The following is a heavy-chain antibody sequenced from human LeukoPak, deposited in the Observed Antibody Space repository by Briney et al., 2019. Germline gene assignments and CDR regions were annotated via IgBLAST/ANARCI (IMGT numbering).Heavy chain of an antibody. CDR1: GFAFSSYS. CDR2: ISSSSSYI. Sequence: GGSLRLSCAASGFAFSSYSMNWVRQAPGKGLEWVSSISSSSSYIYYADSVKGRFTISRDNAKNSLYLQMNSLRAEDTAVYYCATLAGNYYGSGSYSRGLSSDAFDIWGQGTMVTVSS. J-gene: IGHJ3*02. D-gene: IGHD3-10*01. CDR3: ATLAGNYYGSGSYSRGLSSDAFDI. V-gene: IGHV3-21*01.